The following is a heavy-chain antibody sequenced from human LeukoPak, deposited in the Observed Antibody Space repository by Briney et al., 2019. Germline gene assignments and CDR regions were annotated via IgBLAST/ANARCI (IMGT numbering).Heavy chain of an antibody. CDR1: GFTFSSYW. J-gene: IGHJ4*02. D-gene: IGHD4-17*01. Sequence: PGGSLRLSCAASGFTFSSYWMTWVRQAPGKGLEWVANIRDDGSEKYYVDSVKGRFTISRDNAKNSLYLQVNSLGAEDTAVYYCARGSYGDYEYWGQGTLVTVSS. V-gene: IGHV3-7*04. CDR2: IRDDGSEK. CDR3: ARGSYGDYEY.